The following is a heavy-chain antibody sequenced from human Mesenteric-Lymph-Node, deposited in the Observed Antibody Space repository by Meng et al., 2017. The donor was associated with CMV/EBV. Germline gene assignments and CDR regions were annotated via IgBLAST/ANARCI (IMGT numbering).Heavy chain of an antibody. CDR2: IDISGSAI. J-gene: IGHJ4*02. CDR1: GFSFSDYY. CDR3: SRDPGWATVGY. D-gene: IGHD6-19*01. V-gene: IGHV3-11*01. Sequence: GESLKISCAASGFSFSDYYMSWIRQAPGKGLECLSYIDISGSAIYYADSVKGRFTIPRDNAKNSLYLQMNSLRAEDTAVYYCSRDPGWATVGYWGQGTLVTVSS.